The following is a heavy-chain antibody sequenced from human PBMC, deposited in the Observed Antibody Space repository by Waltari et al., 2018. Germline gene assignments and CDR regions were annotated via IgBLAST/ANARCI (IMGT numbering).Heavy chain of an antibody. V-gene: IGHV4-38-2*02. J-gene: IGHJ4*02. CDR3: ARVVGATFDY. CDR1: GYSISSGYY. CDR2: IYHSGST. D-gene: IGHD1-26*01. Sequence: QVQLQESGPGLVKPSETLSLTCTVSGYSISSGYYWGWIRQPPGKGLEWIGSIYHSGSTYYNPSRKSRVTISVDTAKNQFSLELSSVTAADTAVYDCARVVGATFDYWGQGTLVTVSS.